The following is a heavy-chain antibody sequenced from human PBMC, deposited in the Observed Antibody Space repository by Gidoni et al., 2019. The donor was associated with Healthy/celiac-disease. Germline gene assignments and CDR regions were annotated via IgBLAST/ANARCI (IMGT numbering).Heavy chain of an antibody. V-gene: IGHV1-69*01. Sequence: VQLVQSGAEVKKPGSSVKVSCKAFGGTFSSYAISWVRQAPGHGLEWMGGIIPIFGTANYAQKFQGRVTITADESTSTAYMELSSLRSEDTAVYYCARSSPYDFWSGYYTSPFDYWGQGTLVTVSS. D-gene: IGHD3-3*01. J-gene: IGHJ4*02. CDR3: ARSSPYDFWSGYYTSPFDY. CDR2: IIPIFGTA. CDR1: GGTFSSYA.